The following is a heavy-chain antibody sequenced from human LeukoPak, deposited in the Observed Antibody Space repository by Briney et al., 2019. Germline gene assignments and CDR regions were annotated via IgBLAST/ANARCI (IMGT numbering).Heavy chain of an antibody. CDR1: GFTFSSYG. CDR2: ISSSSSYI. D-gene: IGHD5-12*01. Sequence: PGGSLRLSCAASGFTFSSYGMSWVRQAPGKGLEWVSSISSSSSYIYYADSVKGRFTISRDNAKNSLDLQMNSLRVEDTAVYHCARRGSGYTEPIDYWGQGTLVTVSS. V-gene: IGHV3-21*01. J-gene: IGHJ4*02. CDR3: ARRGSGYTEPIDY.